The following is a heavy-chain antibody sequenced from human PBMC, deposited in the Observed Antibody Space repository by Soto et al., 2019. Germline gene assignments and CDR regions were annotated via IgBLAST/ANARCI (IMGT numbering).Heavy chain of an antibody. V-gene: IGHV3-21*01. Sequence: EVQLVESGGGLVKPGGSLRLSCAASGFAFGSNSMNWVRQAPGQGLEWVSSISRSSSHIYYADSVRGRFTISRDNAKNAMYLQMHSLRDDDTAVYYCARARCSGGACYSFYYWGQGTLVTVSS. D-gene: IGHD2-15*01. CDR1: GFAFGSNS. CDR2: ISRSSSHI. CDR3: ARARCSGGACYSFYY. J-gene: IGHJ4*02.